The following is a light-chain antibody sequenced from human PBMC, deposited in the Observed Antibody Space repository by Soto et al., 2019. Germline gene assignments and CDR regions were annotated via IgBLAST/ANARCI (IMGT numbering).Light chain of an antibody. CDR3: QVWIGTSDLWV. V-gene: IGLV3-21*02. Sequence: SYELTQPPSVSVAPGQTARITCGGNNIGSERVHWYQHKPGQAPVLVVYDDGDRPSGIPERFSGSNSGNTASLSISRVEAGDEADYYCQVWIGTSDLWVFGGGTKLTVL. CDR1: NIGSER. J-gene: IGLJ3*02. CDR2: DDG.